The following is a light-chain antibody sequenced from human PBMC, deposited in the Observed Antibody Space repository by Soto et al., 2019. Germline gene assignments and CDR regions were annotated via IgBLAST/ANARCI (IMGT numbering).Light chain of an antibody. Sequence: EIVLTQSPATLSLSPGERATLSCRASQSVSSYLAWYQQTPGQAPRLLIYDASNRATGIPARFSGSGSGTDFSLTISSLETEDFEVYYCQQRSNWPLTCGGGTKVEIK. CDR1: QSVSSY. J-gene: IGKJ4*01. CDR2: DAS. CDR3: QQRSNWPLT. V-gene: IGKV3-11*01.